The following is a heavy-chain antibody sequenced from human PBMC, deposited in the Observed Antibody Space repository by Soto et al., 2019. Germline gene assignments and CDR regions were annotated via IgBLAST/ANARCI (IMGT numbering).Heavy chain of an antibody. CDR3: ARDGYYDFWSGPSLYYYGMDV. J-gene: IGHJ6*02. CDR1: GFTFSSYA. CDR2: ISYDGSNK. D-gene: IGHD3-3*01. Sequence: PGGSLRLSCAASGFTFSSYAMHWVRQAPGKGLEWVAVISYDGSNKYYADSVKGRFTISRDNSKNTLYLQMNSLRAEDTAVYYCARDGYYDFWSGPSLYYYGMDVWGQGTTVTVSS. V-gene: IGHV3-30-3*01.